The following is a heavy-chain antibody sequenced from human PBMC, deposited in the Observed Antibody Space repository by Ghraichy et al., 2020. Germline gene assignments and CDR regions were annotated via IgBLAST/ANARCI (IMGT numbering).Heavy chain of an antibody. J-gene: IGHJ4*02. V-gene: IGHV4-61*01. D-gene: IGHD5-24*01. CDR3: ARDLDGPGAFDY. CDR2: IYYSGST. Sequence: SETLSLTCTVSGGSVSSGSYYWSWIRQPPGKGLEWIGYIYYSGSTNYNPSLKIRVTISVDTSKNQFSLKLSSVTAADTAVYYCARDLDGPGAFDYWGQGTLVTGSS. CDR1: GGSVSSGSYY.